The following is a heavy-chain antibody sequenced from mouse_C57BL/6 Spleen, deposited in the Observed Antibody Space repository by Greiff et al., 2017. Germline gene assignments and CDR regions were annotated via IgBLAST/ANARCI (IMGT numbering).Heavy chain of an antibody. Sequence: DVKLVESGGGLVKPGGSLKLSCAASGFTFSSYAMSWVRQTPEKRLEWVATISDGGSYTYYPDNVKGRFTISRDNAKNNLYLQMSHLKSEDTAMYYCASLTYWGQGTLVTVSA. J-gene: IGHJ3*01. V-gene: IGHV5-4*03. CDR3: ASLTY. CDR2: ISDGGSYT. CDR1: GFTFSSYA.